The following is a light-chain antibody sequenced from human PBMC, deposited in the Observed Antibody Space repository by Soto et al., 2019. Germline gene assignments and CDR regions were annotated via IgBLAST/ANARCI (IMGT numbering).Light chain of an antibody. CDR3: QQYNDYSWT. Sequence: IQMTQSPSTLSASIGDRVAITCRASQNIGIWLAWYQQRPGKAPRFLIYKASTLESGVPSRFSGSGSGTEFTLTISCLQPDDFATYYCQQYNDYSWTFGQGTKVEIK. J-gene: IGKJ1*01. CDR2: KAS. V-gene: IGKV1-5*03. CDR1: QNIGIW.